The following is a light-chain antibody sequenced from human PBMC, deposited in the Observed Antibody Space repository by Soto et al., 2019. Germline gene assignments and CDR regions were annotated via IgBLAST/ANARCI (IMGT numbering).Light chain of an antibody. V-gene: IGLV2-14*01. CDR1: SSDVGGFNY. Sequence: QSVLTQPASVSGSPGQSITISCTGTSSDVGGFNYVSWYQQHPGKAPKLLIFDVYSRPSGISNRFSGSKSGNTASLTISGLEAEHEADYYCSSYTTSSSYVFGAGTKVTVL. CDR3: SSYTTSSSYV. J-gene: IGLJ1*01. CDR2: DVY.